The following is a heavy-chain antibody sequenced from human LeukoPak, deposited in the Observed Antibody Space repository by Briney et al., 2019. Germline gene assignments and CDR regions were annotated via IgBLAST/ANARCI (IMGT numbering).Heavy chain of an antibody. CDR2: IFPGDSDT. Sequence: GESLKISCQGSGNTFTNYWVAWVRQMPGKGLEWIGIIFPGDSDTRYSPSFQGQVTISADRSISTAYLQWSSLKASDTAMYYCARHGSGSPDYWGQGTLVTVSS. V-gene: IGHV5-51*01. CDR1: GNTFTNYW. CDR3: ARHGSGSPDY. J-gene: IGHJ4*02. D-gene: IGHD1-26*01.